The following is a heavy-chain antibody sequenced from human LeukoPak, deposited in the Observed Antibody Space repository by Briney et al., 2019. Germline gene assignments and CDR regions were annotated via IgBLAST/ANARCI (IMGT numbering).Heavy chain of an antibody. CDR3: AKDEVTSGGGLAS. CDR2: MYTGGTT. J-gene: IGHJ5*02. D-gene: IGHD2-21*02. V-gene: IGHV3-53*01. CDR1: GFSVSGTH. Sequence: PGGSLRLSCAASGFSVSGTHMSWVRQAPGEGLEWVAAMYTGGTTYYTDAVTGRFTVSRDISRNILFLHMDSLRAEDTAVYYCAKDEVTSGGGLASWGQGTLVIVSS.